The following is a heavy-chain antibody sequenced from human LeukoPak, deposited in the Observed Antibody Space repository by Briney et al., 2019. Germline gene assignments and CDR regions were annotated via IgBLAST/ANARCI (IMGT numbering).Heavy chain of an antibody. V-gene: IGHV3-21*01. CDR1: GFTFSSYS. CDR3: ARGLLAVARSGAFDI. J-gene: IGHJ3*02. CDR2: ISSSSSYI. Sequence: GGSLRLSCAASGFTFSSYSMNWVRQAPGKGLEWVSSISSSSSYIYYADSVKGRFTISRDSAKNSLYLQMNSLRAEDTAVYYCARGLLAVARSGAFDIWGQGTMVTVSS. D-gene: IGHD6-19*01.